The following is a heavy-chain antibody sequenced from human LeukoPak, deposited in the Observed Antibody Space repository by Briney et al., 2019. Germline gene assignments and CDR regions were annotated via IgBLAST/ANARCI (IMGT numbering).Heavy chain of an antibody. V-gene: IGHV4-4*07. CDR2: ISTSGST. Sequence: SETLSLTCTVSGGSISSYYWSWIRQPAGKGLESIGHISTSGSTNYNPSLKSRVTMSVDTSKNQFSLKLSSVTAADTAVYYCARVRYSDSSVLTRKRSYYFDYWGQGTLVTVTS. D-gene: IGHD3-22*01. J-gene: IGHJ4*02. CDR3: ARVRYSDSSVLTRKRSYYFDY. CDR1: GGSISSYY.